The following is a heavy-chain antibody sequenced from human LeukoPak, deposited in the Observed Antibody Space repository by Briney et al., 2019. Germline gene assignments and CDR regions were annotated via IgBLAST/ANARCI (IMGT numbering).Heavy chain of an antibody. CDR3: ARSRGLGELLSVY. J-gene: IGHJ4*02. V-gene: IGHV4-34*01. CDR1: GGSFSGCY. D-gene: IGHD3-10*01. Sequence: SETLSLTCAVYGGSFSGCYWSWIRQPPGKGLEWIGEINHSGSTNYNPSLKSRVTISVDTSKNQFSLKLSSVTAADTAVYYCARSRGLGELLSVYWGQGTLVTVSS. CDR2: INHSGST.